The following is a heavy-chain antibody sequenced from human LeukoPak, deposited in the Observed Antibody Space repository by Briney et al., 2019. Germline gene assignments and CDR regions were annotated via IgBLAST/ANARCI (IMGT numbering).Heavy chain of an antibody. Sequence: PGRSLRLSCAASGFSFDGYAMHWVRQAPGKGLEWVSSISWNSGSIGYADSVKGRFTIFRDNAKNSLYPQMDSLRPEDTALYYRAKDPYDSSGFASGYYYGMDVWGQGTTVTVSS. V-gene: IGHV3-9*01. D-gene: IGHD3-22*01. CDR3: AKDPYDSSGFASGYYYGMDV. CDR1: GFSFDGYA. CDR2: ISWNSGSI. J-gene: IGHJ6*02.